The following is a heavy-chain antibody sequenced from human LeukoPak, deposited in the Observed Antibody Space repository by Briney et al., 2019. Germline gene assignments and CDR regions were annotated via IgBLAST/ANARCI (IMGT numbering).Heavy chain of an antibody. V-gene: IGHV3-7*04. CDR2: IKQDGSET. CDR3: ARYHGNNWFDP. J-gene: IGHJ5*02. Sequence: GGSLRLSCAASGFIFSNYWMTWVRQAPGRGPEGVATIKQDGSETYYADSVEGRFTISRDNAKNSVYLQMNSQRAEDTAVYYCARYHGNNWFDPWGQGSLVTVSA. CDR1: GFIFSNYW. D-gene: IGHD2-15*01.